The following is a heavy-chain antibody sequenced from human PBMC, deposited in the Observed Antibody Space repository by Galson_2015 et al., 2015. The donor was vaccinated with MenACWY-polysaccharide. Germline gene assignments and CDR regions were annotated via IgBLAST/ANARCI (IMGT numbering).Heavy chain of an antibody. D-gene: IGHD1-26*01. Sequence: SLRLSCAASGFTFSSYGMHWVRQAPGKGLEWVAVISYDGSNKYYADSVKGRFTISRDNSKNTLYLQMNSLRAEDTAVYYCAKDNFSIVGATVLDYWGQGTLVTVSS. V-gene: IGHV3-30*18. J-gene: IGHJ4*02. CDR1: GFTFSSYG. CDR2: ISYDGSNK. CDR3: AKDNFSIVGATVLDY.